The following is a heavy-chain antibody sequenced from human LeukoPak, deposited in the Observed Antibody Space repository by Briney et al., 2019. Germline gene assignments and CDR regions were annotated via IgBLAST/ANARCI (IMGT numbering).Heavy chain of an antibody. V-gene: IGHV3-11*01. J-gene: IGHJ4*02. Sequence: GGSLRLSCAASGFTFSDYYMFWIRQAPRKGLEWISYISSSGSTMYYADSVKGRFTISRDNAKNSLYLQMNSLRAEDTAVYYCARDTLGSYDYWGQRTLVTVSS. CDR3: ARDTLGSYDY. CDR1: GFTFSDYY. CDR2: ISSSGSTM. D-gene: IGHD3-10*01.